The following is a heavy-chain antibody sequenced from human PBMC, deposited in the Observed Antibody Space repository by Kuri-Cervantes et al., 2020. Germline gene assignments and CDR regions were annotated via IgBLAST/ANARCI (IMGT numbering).Heavy chain of an antibody. J-gene: IGHJ6*02. Sequence: GESLKISCAASGFTFSSYSMNWVRQAPGKGLEWVSSISSSSSYIYYADSVKGRFTISRDNAKNSLYLQMKSLRAEDTAVYYCARDRLFYGSGSSPRFYYYYGMDVWGQGTTVTVSS. CDR2: ISSSSSYI. V-gene: IGHV3-21*01. CDR1: GFTFSSYS. CDR3: ARDRLFYGSGSSPRFYYYYGMDV. D-gene: IGHD3-10*01.